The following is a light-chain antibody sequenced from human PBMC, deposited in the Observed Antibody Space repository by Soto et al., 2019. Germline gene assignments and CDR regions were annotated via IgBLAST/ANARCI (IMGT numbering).Light chain of an antibody. CDR1: SSNIGAGYD. J-gene: IGLJ1*01. CDR3: QYYDNV. CDR2: GNS. Sequence: QAVVTQPPSVSGAPGQRVTISCTGSSSNIGAGYDVHWYQQLPGTAPKLLIYGNSNRPSGVPDRFSGSKSGTSASLAFTGLQAEDGADYYCQYYDNVFGTGTKVTVL. V-gene: IGLV1-40*01.